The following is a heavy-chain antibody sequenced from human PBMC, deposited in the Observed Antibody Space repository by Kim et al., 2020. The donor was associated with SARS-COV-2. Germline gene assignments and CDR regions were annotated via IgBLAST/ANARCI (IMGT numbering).Heavy chain of an antibody. J-gene: IGHJ3*02. CDR3: AIEYYYESSGLDAFDI. V-gene: IGHV3-30*07. D-gene: IGHD3-22*01. Sequence: SVKGRITISRDNSKNMLYLQMNSLRAEDTAVYYCAIEYYYESSGLDAFDIWGQGTMVTVSS.